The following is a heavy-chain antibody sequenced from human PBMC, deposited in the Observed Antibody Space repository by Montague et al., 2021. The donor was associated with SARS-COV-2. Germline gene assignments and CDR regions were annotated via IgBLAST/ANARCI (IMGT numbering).Heavy chain of an antibody. CDR2: IYHSGST. V-gene: IGHV4-4*02. CDR1: GGSISSSNW. Sequence: SETLSLTCAVSGGSISSSNWWSWVRQPPGKGLEWIGVIYHSGSTNYNPSLKRRVIISVDKSKNQFSLQLSSVTAADTAVYYCARLVPWVTMIVVVAYFDYWGQGTLVTVSS. CDR3: ARLVPWVTMIVVVAYFDY. D-gene: IGHD3-22*01. J-gene: IGHJ4*02.